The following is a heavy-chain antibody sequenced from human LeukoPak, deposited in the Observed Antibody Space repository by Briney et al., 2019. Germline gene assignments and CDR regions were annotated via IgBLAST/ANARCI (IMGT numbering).Heavy chain of an antibody. CDR2: INHSRTT. Sequence: SETLSLTCAVYGGSFIGSYWSWIRQPPGKGLERVGEINHSRTTNYNPSLTSRVTISVDTSKTQFSLKLSSMTAADTAVYYCARAPYHYEAYYFDYWGQGTLATVSS. CDR3: ARAPYHYEAYYFDY. CDR1: GGSFIGSY. J-gene: IGHJ4*02. V-gene: IGHV4-34*01. D-gene: IGHD3-22*01.